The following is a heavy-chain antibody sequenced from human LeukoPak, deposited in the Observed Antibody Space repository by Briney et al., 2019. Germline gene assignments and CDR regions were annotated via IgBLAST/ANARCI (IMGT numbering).Heavy chain of an antibody. CDR2: INSDGSST. V-gene: IGHV3-74*01. J-gene: IGHJ4*02. CDR1: GFTFNSYW. D-gene: IGHD2-8*01. CDR3: VRDLAGTNGY. Sequence: RGSLRLSCAASGFTFNSYWMNWVRQAPGKGLVWVSHINSDGSSTNYADSVKGRFTISRDNAKNTLYLQMNSLGAEDTAVYYCVRDLAGTNGYWGQGTLVTVSS.